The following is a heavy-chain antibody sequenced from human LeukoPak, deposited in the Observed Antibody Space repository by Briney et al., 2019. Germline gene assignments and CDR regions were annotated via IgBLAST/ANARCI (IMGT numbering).Heavy chain of an antibody. D-gene: IGHD3-9*01. CDR3: ASYGILTGYRFAY. CDR2: IYYSGST. Sequence: PSETLSLTCTVSGGSISSSGYYWGWIRQPPGKGLEWIGTIYYSGSTDYNPSLKSRVTISVDTSKNQFSLKLSSLTAADTALYYCASYGILTGYRFAYWGQGTLVTVSS. J-gene: IGHJ4*02. V-gene: IGHV4-39*01. CDR1: GGSISSSGYY.